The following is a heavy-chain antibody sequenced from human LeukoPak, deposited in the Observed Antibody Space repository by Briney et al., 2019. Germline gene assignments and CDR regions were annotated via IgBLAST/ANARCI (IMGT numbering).Heavy chain of an antibody. CDR1: GYTFTGYY. Sequence: GASVKVSCKASGYTFTGYYMHWVRHAPGQGLEWMGWINPNSGGTNYAQKFQGRVTMTRDTSISTAYMELSRLRSDDTAVYYCARDLRKSSSTSCYGVGYWGQGTLVTVSS. D-gene: IGHD2-2*01. V-gene: IGHV1-2*02. J-gene: IGHJ4*02. CDR3: ARDLRKSSSTSCYGVGY. CDR2: INPNSGGT.